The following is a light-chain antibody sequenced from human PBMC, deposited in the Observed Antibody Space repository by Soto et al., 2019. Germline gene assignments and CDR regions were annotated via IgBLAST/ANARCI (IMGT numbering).Light chain of an antibody. Sequence: DIQMTQSPSSVSASVGDRVTITCRASQAIDSWLAWYQQKPGEAPKLLIFTGSLLHSGVPPRFSGSGSGTDFTLTISSLQPEDFATYYCQQLKSNLITFGQGTRLEIK. CDR2: TGS. CDR1: QAIDSW. V-gene: IGKV1-12*01. CDR3: QQLKSNLIT. J-gene: IGKJ5*01.